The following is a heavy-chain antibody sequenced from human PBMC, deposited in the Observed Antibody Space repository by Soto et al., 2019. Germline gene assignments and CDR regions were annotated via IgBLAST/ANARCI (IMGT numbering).Heavy chain of an antibody. CDR1: GFSLTTVGMG. CDR3: AHRNSRMFAFDI. V-gene: IGHV2-5*02. D-gene: IGHD3-10*02. J-gene: IGHJ3*02. Sequence: SCPTLVNPTQTLTLTCTFSGFSLTTVGMGVGWIRQPPGKALDWLGIIYWDDDKRYSPSLNGRVTFIKDTSKNQVVLTMTNVDPVDTGTYYCAHRNSRMFAFDIWGQGTLVTVPS. CDR2: IYWDDDK.